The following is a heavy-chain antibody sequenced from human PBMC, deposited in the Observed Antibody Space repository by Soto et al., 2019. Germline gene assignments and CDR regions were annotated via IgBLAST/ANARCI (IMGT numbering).Heavy chain of an antibody. CDR1: GFNFGHYA. J-gene: IGHJ4*02. CDR3: ARVEYSFGTPVLDY. V-gene: IGHV3-30-3*01. Sequence: QVQLVESGGGVVQPGRSLRLSCSASGFNFGHYAMHWVRQAPGKGLEWVAALSFDRSNEYYADSLRGRFTIARDNSKNTLYLQMNSLRAEDTAVYYCARVEYSFGTPVLDYWGQGTLVTVSS. CDR2: LSFDRSNE. D-gene: IGHD3-16*01.